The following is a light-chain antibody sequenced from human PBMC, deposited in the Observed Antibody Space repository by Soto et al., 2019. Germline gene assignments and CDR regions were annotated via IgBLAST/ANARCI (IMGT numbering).Light chain of an antibody. J-gene: IGLJ1*01. Sequence: QSVLTQPPSVSEAPGQRVTISCTGSSSNIGAGYDVHWYQQLPGEAPKLLIYGNDNRPSGVPERFSGSKSGTSASLAITGLRADNEADYYCQSYGSSPSANFVFGTGTKVTVL. CDR3: QSYGSSPSANFV. CDR1: SSNIGAGYD. V-gene: IGLV1-40*01. CDR2: GND.